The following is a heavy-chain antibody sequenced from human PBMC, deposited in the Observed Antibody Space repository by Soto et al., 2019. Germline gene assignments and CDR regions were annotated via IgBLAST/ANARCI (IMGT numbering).Heavy chain of an antibody. D-gene: IGHD6-13*01. CDR1: GGSISSYY. CDR3: ARLKSSSWYEGGFDYYYYMDV. J-gene: IGHJ6*03. CDR2: IYYSGST. V-gene: IGHV4-59*08. Sequence: ETLSLTCTVSGGSISSYYWSWIRQPPGKGLEWIGYIYYSGSTNYNPSLKSRVTISVDTSKNQFSLKLSSVTAADTAVYYCARLKSSSWYEGGFDYYYYMDVWGKGTTVTVSS.